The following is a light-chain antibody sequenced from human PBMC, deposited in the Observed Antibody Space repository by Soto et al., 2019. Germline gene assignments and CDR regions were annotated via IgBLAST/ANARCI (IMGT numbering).Light chain of an antibody. J-gene: IGKJ1*01. V-gene: IGKV3-11*01. CDR3: HQRQSWPRT. Sequence: EIVFPPSPATLSSFPGDRVTLSCRARLYINTRLAWYQHRPGQDPILLIYQISISADGIPAMFSASVSWTDSNLTITDLPPDDFALYYCHQRQSWPRTFSQGTKVDI. CDR2: QIS. CDR1: LYINTR.